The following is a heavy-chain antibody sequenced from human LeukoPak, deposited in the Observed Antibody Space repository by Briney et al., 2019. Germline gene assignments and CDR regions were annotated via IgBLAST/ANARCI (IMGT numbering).Heavy chain of an antibody. D-gene: IGHD3-16*01. CDR3: AYTNNLYH. J-gene: IGHJ5*02. Sequence: PGGSLRLSCVASGLTFSGQRMNWVRQAPRQGLEWVANIKHDGSEKYYVDSVKGRFTISREDGKNSLSLQMNNVRAEDTAVYYCAYTNNLYHWGQGTLVVVSS. CDR1: GLTFSGQR. CDR2: IKHDGSEK. V-gene: IGHV3-7*01.